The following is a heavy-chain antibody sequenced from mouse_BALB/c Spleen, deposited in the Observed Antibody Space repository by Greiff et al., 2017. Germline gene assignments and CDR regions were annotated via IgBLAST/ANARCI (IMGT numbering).Heavy chain of an antibody. CDR1: GYAFTNYL. Sequence: QVQLQQSGAELVRPGTSVKVSCKASGYAFTNYLIEWVKQRPGQGLEWIGVINPGSGGTNYNEKFKGKATLTADKSSSTAYMQLSSLTSDDSAVYFCARDYGNYWYFDVWGSGTTVTVSS. J-gene: IGHJ1*01. CDR2: INPGSGGT. D-gene: IGHD2-1*01. CDR3: ARDYGNYWYFDV. V-gene: IGHV1-54*01.